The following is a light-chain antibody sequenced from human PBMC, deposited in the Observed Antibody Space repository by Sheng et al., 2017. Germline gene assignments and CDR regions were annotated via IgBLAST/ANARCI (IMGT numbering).Light chain of an antibody. Sequence: DIQMTQSPSSLSASVGDRVTITCQASQDISNYLNWYQQKPGKAPKLLIYDASNLETGVPSRFSGSGSGTDFTFTISSLQPEDIATYYCQQYDNLPPFTFGPGTK. J-gene: IGKJ3*01. CDR3: QQYDNLPPFT. CDR2: DAS. CDR1: QDISNY. V-gene: IGKV1-33*01.